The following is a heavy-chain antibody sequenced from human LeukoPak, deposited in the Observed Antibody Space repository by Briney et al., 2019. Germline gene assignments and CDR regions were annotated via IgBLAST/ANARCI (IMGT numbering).Heavy chain of an antibody. CDR1: GGSISSYY. J-gene: IGHJ4*02. CDR2: IYYSGST. Sequence: SETLSLTCTVSGGSISSYYWSWIRQPPGKGLEWIGYIYYSGSTNYNPSLKSRVTISVDTSKNQFSLKLSSVTAADTAVYYCARVGLARGAEYWGQGTLVTVST. CDR3: ARVGLARGAEY. V-gene: IGHV4-59*01. D-gene: IGHD3-10*01.